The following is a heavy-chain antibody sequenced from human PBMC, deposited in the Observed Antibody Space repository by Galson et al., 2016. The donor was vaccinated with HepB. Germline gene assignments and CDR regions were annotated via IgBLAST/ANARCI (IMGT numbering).Heavy chain of an antibody. D-gene: IGHD6-6*01. V-gene: IGHV3-30*04. CDR2: ISNQGNDK. J-gene: IGHJ1*01. CDR3: ATSRASIILVPAAIQH. CDR1: RFSFRDYA. Sequence: SLRLSCAASRFSFRDYAMHWVRQAPGKGLEWVAAISNQGNDKNHADSVKGRFTISRDNSKNTLFLQMSSLRAEDSAIYYCATSRASIILVPAAIQHWGPGTLVTVSP.